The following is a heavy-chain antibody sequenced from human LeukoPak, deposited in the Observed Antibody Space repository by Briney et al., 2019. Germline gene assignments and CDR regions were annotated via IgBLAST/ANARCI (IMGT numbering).Heavy chain of an antibody. J-gene: IGHJ1*01. CDR3: AGITMVRGVAS. D-gene: IGHD3-10*01. V-gene: IGHV4-34*01. CDR1: GGSFSGYY. Sequence: KPSETLSLTCAVYGGSFSGYYWSWIRRPPGKGLEWIGEINHSGSTNYNPSLKSRVTISVDTSKNQLSLKLSSVTAADTAVYYCAGITMVRGVASWGQGTLVPVSS. CDR2: INHSGST.